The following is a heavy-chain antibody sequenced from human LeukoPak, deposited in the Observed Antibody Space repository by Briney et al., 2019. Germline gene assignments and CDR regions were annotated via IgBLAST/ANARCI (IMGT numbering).Heavy chain of an antibody. V-gene: IGHV4-4*02. J-gene: IGHJ3*02. D-gene: IGHD6-19*01. CDR3: ARGLIVGIAVAGSSLEAAFDI. Sequence: TSGTLSLTCGVSGGSITQTNYWTWVRQPPGKGLEWIGEINHSGSTNYNLSLKSRVTISVDTSKNQFSLKLSSVTVADTAVYYCARGLIVGIAVAGSSLEAAFDIWGQGTMVTVSS. CDR2: INHSGST. CDR1: GGSITQTNY.